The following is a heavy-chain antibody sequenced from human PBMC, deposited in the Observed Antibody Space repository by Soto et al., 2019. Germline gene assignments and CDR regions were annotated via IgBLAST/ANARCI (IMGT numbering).Heavy chain of an antibody. CDR1: GDSISTYY. V-gene: IGHV4-59*01. CDR2: LYYGRSA. Sequence: QVQLQESGPGLVKPSETLTLSCAVSGDSISTYYCMWIRQPPGKGLESIGYLYYGRSANYNPSLKSRVTLSVDTSTNQCSLTLSSMTAADTAVYYCALRSMAVVPEYWGQGTLVTVSS. CDR3: ALRSMAVVPEY. D-gene: IGHD3-22*01. J-gene: IGHJ4*02.